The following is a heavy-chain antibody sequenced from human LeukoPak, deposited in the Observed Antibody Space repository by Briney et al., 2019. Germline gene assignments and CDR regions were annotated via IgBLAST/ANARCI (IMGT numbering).Heavy chain of an antibody. CDR1: GGTFSSYA. Sequence: GASVKVSCKAFGGTFSSYAISWERQAPGQGLEWMGGIIPIFGTANYAQKFQGRVTITADESTSTAYMELSSLRSEDTAVYYCARGPNYYYDSSGYYFDYWGQGTLVTVSS. V-gene: IGHV1-69*13. J-gene: IGHJ4*02. D-gene: IGHD3-22*01. CDR2: IIPIFGTA. CDR3: ARGPNYYYDSSGYYFDY.